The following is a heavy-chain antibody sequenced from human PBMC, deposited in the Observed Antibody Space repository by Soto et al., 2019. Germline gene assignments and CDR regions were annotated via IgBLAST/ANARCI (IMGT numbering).Heavy chain of an antibody. J-gene: IGHJ6*02. D-gene: IGHD3-3*01. Sequence: SETLSVTCTVSGGSISNYYWNWIRQPPGRGLEWIGCIYYTGSTNYNPCLKSRVTISVDTSKKQFSLRLSSVTAADTALYYCARADFWSGYSYNGMAVWGQGTTVPVSS. V-gene: IGHV4-59*01. CDR1: GGSISNYY. CDR3: ARADFWSGYSYNGMAV. CDR2: IYYTGST.